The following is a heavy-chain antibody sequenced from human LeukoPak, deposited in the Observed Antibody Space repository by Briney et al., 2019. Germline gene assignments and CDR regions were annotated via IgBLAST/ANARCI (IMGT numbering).Heavy chain of an antibody. CDR1: GTFISSW. CDR2: LNSDGSSI. Sequence: GGSLRLSCAASGTFISSWMHWGRRVPGKGVVGVSRLNSDGSSINYSDSVKGRFTISRDNAENTLYLQMNSLRVEDTAVYYCARGVAGTLDYWGQGTLVTVSS. V-gene: IGHV3-74*01. CDR3: ARGVAGTLDY. D-gene: IGHD6-19*01. J-gene: IGHJ4*02.